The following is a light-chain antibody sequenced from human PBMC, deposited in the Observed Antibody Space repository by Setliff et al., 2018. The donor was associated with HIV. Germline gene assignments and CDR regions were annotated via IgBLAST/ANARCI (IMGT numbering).Light chain of an antibody. V-gene: IGLV2-23*02. CDR3: CSYAGTDTFVV. CDR2: EVN. CDR1: SSDVGSYDP. Sequence: QSALTQPASVSGSPGQSITISCTGTSSDVGSYDPVSWYQQHPGKAPKLMIYEVNKRPSGVSNRFSGSKSGSTASLAISGLQADDEGDYYCCSYAGTDTFVVFGTGTKVTVL. J-gene: IGLJ1*01.